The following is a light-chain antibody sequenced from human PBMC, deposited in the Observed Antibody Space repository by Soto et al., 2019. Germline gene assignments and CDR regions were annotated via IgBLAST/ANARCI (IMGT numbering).Light chain of an antibody. CDR3: SSFTSTSTVI. J-gene: IGLJ2*01. V-gene: IGLV2-14*01. CDR1: SSDIGGHNY. Sequence: QSALTQPASVSGSLGQSITISCTGTSSDIGGHNYVSWYQLHPGKAPKVLIFEVIKRPSGVSTRFSGSKSGNMASLTISGLRPGDEGDYYCSSFTSTSTVILGGGTKVTVL. CDR2: EVI.